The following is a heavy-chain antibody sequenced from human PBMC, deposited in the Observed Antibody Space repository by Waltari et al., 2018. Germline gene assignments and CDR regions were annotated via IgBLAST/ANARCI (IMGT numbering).Heavy chain of an antibody. J-gene: IGHJ4*02. V-gene: IGHV4-31*03. CDR1: GGSISSGGYY. Sequence: QVQLQESGPGLVKPSQTLSLTCTVSGGSISSGGYYWSWIRQHPGKGLEWIGYIYYSGSTYYNPSLKSRVTISVDTSKNQFSLKMSSVTAADTAVYYCARTTVVTLFFDYWGQGTLVTVSS. CDR2: IYYSGST. D-gene: IGHD4-17*01. CDR3: ARTTVVTLFFDY.